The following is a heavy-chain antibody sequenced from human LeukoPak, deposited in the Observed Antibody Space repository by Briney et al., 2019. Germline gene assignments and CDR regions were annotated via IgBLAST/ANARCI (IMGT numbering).Heavy chain of an antibody. J-gene: IGHJ3*02. CDR3: ARDRISLRYFDWFHDAFDI. D-gene: IGHD3-9*01. V-gene: IGHV1-18*01. Sequence: ASVKVSCKASGYTFTSYGISWVRQAPGQGLEWMGWISAYNGNTNYAQKLQGRVTMTTDTSTSTAYMELRSLRSDDTAVYYCARDRISLRYFDWFHDAFDIWGQGTMVTVSS. CDR2: ISAYNGNT. CDR1: GYTFTSYG.